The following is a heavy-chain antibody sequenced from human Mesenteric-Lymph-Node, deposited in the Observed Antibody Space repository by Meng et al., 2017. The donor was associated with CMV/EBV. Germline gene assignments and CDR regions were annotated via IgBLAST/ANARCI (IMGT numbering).Heavy chain of an antibody. D-gene: IGHD2-2*01. J-gene: IGHJ4*02. CDR2: IYPGDSST. CDR3: ARRFCTGTGCYAPLDY. Sequence: GGSLRLSCKASGYSFNIYWIGWVRQMPGKGLEWMGIIYPGDSSTKYSPSFQGQVTMSADKSITTAYLQWSSLKASDTAMYYCARRFCTGTGCYAPLDYWGQGTQVTVSS. V-gene: IGHV5-51*01. CDR1: GYSFNIYW.